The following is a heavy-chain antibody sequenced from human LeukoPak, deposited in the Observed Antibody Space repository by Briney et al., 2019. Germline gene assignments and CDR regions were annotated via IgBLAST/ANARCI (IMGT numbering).Heavy chain of an antibody. CDR3: GSGYYSAALGC. Sequence: ASLKVSCKASGYTSTVYYMHWVRQAPGQGLEWMGWINPNSGGTNYAQKFQGRVTMTRDTSISTAYMELSRLRSDDTAVYFCGSGYYSAALGCWGQGTLVSVSS. CDR1: GYTSTVYY. J-gene: IGHJ4*02. D-gene: IGHD3-22*01. V-gene: IGHV1-2*02. CDR2: INPNSGGT.